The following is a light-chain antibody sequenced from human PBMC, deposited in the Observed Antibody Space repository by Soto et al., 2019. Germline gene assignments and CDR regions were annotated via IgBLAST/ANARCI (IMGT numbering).Light chain of an antibody. CDR2: GAS. CDR1: QSVSSNY. CDR3: QHYSSQT. J-gene: IGKJ1*01. V-gene: IGKV3-20*01. Sequence: EVVMTQSPATLSLFPGESATISCRASQSVSSNYLAWYQQRPGQAPRLLIYGASSRATGIPDRFSGSGSGTDFTLTISRLEPEDSAVYFCQHYSSQTFGQGTKVDIK.